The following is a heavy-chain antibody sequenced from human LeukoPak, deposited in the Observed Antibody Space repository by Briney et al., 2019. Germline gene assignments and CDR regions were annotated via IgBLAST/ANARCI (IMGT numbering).Heavy chain of an antibody. J-gene: IGHJ5*02. V-gene: IGHV3-30-3*01. CDR1: GFTFSSYW. D-gene: IGHD3-22*01. CDR2: ISYDGSNK. CDR3: ARATVVVTINWFDP. Sequence: GGSLRLSCAASGFTFSSYWMSWVRQAPGKGLEWVPVISYDGSNKYYADSVKGRFTISRDNSKNTLYLQMNSLRTEDTAVYYCARATVVVTINWFDPWGQGTLVTVSS.